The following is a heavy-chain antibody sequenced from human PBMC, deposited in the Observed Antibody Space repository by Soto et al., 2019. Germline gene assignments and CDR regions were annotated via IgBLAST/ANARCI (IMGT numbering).Heavy chain of an antibody. J-gene: IGHJ4*02. CDR1: GFTCSSYE. CDR3: ARVFLHSFEY. V-gene: IGHV3-48*03. Sequence: PVGSPRLSCAASGFTCSSYEMNWVRQAPGKGLEWVSYISSSGSTIYYADSVKGRFTISRDNAKNSLYLQMNSLRAEDTAVYYCARVFLHSFEYWGQGTLVTVSS. CDR2: ISSSGSTI.